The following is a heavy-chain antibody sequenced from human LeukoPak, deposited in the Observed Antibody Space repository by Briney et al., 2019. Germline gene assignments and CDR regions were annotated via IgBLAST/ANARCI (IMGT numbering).Heavy chain of an antibody. CDR3: ARGLRGDSSVLAGY. CDR2: IYSGGST. CDR1: GFTVSSNY. Sequence: GGSLRLSCAASGFTVSSNYMSWVRQAPGKGLEWVSVIYSGGSTYYADSVKGRFTISRDNSKNTLYLQMNSLRAEDTAVYYCARGLRGDSSVLAGYWGQGTLVTVSS. V-gene: IGHV3-53*01. D-gene: IGHD3-22*01. J-gene: IGHJ4*02.